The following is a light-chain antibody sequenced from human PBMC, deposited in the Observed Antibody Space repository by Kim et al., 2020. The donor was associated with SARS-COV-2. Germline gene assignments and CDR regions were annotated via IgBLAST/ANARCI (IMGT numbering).Light chain of an antibody. CDR2: GAS. J-gene: IGKJ1*01. V-gene: IGKV3-15*01. CDR1: QSVSNY. CDR3: QQYSKWPGT. Sequence: EIVMTQSPVTLSVSPGERATLSCRARQSVSNYLAWYQQKPGQAPRLLIYGASTRATGIPARFSGSGSGTEFTLTISSLQSEDFAVYYCQQYSKWPGTFGQGTKVEIK.